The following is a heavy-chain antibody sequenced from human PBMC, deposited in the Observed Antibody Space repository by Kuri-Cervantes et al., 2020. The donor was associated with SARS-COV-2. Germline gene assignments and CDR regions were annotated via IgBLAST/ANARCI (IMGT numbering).Heavy chain of an antibody. J-gene: IGHJ4*02. CDR1: GFNYLNYA. CDR2: VSYNGTNK. V-gene: IGHV3-30-3*01. CDR3: TTLIDY. Sequence: GESLKISCTASGFNYLNYAMHWVRQAPGTGLEWVAVVSYNGTNKYYAASVKGRFTISRDNSRNIVYLQMNSLKTENTAVYYCTTLIDYWGQGALVTVSS.